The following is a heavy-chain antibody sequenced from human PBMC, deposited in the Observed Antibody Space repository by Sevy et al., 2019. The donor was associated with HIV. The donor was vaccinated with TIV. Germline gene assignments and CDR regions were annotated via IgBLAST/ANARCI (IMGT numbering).Heavy chain of an antibody. D-gene: IGHD3-10*01. J-gene: IGHJ5*02. CDR2: ITSSSNTI. Sequence: GGSLRLSCAAXGFRFRDYRMNWVRQAPGKGLEWVSYITSSSNTINYADSVKGRFTISSDNGRNSLYLQINSLRHEDTAVYXCARDRGRGXVALDLWGQGTLVTVSS. CDR1: GFRFRDYR. CDR3: ARDRGRGXVALDL. V-gene: IGHV3-48*02.